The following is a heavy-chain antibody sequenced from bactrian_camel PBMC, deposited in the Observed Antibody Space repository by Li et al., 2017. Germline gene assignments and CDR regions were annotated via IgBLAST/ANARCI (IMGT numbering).Heavy chain of an antibody. J-gene: IGHJ4*01. CDR1: GLSFSKKY. D-gene: IGHD1*01. CDR3: VRWWDS. Sequence: VQLVESGGGLVQPGGSLRLSCRASGLSFSKKYMSWVRQPPGKGLEWVSAITSGGDVTYYVDSVKGRFTISRDNAKNTLYLQMNNLKPEDTAMYYCVRWWDSWGQGTQVTVS. CDR2: ITSGGDVT. V-gene: IGHV3S40*01.